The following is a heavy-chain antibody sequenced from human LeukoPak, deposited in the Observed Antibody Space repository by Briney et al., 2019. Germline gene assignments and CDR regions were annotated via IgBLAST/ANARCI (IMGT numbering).Heavy chain of an antibody. J-gene: IGHJ3*01. CDR1: GYNFATYW. D-gene: IGHD3-16*01. CDR2: FYPGDSDS. CDR3: ARGLGELLPPDAFDL. V-gene: IGHV5-51*01. Sequence: GESLKISCKGSGYNFATYWIAWVRQMPGKGLEWMGVFYPGDSDSKYRPSFQGQVTISADKSISTAYLHWSSLKASDTAIYYCARGLGELLPPDAFDLWRQGTLVTVSS.